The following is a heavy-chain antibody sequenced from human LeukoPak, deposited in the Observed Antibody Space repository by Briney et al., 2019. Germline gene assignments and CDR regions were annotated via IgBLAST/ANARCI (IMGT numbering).Heavy chain of an antibody. CDR3: ARGGTTHYYGSGTSP. J-gene: IGHJ5*02. Sequence: PSETLSLTCAVHNGSFSGYYWTWIRQAPGKGLEWIGEINNSGVTYYNPSLKSRVTISRDTCKIQFSLQLKSVSAADTAVYYCARGGTTHYYGSGTSPWGQGTLVIVSS. V-gene: IGHV4-34*01. CDR2: INNSGVT. D-gene: IGHD3-10*01. CDR1: NGSFSGYY.